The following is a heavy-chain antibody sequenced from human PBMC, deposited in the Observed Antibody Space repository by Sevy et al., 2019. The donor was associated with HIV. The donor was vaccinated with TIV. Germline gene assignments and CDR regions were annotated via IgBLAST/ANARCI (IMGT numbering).Heavy chain of an antibody. J-gene: IGHJ5*02. CDR3: ARSPPVVVVPGAPSWFDP. Sequence: SETLSLTCAVHGGSFSGYYWSWIRHPPGKGLEWIGEINDSGITNYNPSLKSRVTIAVDTSKKQFSLRLSSVTAADTAVYYCARSPPVVVVPGAPSWFDPWGQGTLVTVSS. V-gene: IGHV4-34*01. CDR2: INDSGIT. CDR1: GGSFSGYY. D-gene: IGHD2-2*01.